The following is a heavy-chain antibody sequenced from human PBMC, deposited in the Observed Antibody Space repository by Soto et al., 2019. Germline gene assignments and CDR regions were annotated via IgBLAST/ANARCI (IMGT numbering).Heavy chain of an antibody. V-gene: IGHV4-59*01. CDR3: ARFRRNYFDD. Sequence: NPSETLSLTCTVSGDSMSPFYWSWIRQPPGKGLEWIGYIYHIGTTTYNPPLKSRVTISLVSSKNQFSLKLSSVTAADTAVYYCARFRRNYFDDWGQGTLVTVSS. CDR1: GDSMSPFY. J-gene: IGHJ4*02. CDR2: IYHIGTT. D-gene: IGHD3-10*01.